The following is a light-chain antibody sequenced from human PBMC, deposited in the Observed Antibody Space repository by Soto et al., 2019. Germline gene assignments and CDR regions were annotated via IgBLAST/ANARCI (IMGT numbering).Light chain of an antibody. V-gene: IGKV3-11*01. CDR1: QSITNY. Sequence: IVLTQSPATLSVSIGERATLSCRASQSITNYLGWYQQKPGQAPRLLIYATSNRATGIPARFSGSGSGTDFTLTISSLEPEDFAVYYCQQRYNWPVTFGQGTRLEI. CDR3: QQRYNWPVT. J-gene: IGKJ5*01. CDR2: ATS.